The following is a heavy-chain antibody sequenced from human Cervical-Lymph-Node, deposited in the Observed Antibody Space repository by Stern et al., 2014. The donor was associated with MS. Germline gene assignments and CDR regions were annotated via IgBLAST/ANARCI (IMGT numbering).Heavy chain of an antibody. Sequence: QVQLVQSGGGVVQPGRSLRLSCAASGFTFSAYAMHWVRQAPGKGLEWVASVSADGTVNHYTDSVKGRLTISRDNSKYTLYLEMNSLITEDTAVYYCAKRGGNYLHYFDWWGQGALVTVSS. CDR2: VSADGTVN. J-gene: IGHJ4*02. D-gene: IGHD4-23*01. V-gene: IGHV3-30*04. CDR1: GFTFSAYA. CDR3: AKRGGNYLHYFDW.